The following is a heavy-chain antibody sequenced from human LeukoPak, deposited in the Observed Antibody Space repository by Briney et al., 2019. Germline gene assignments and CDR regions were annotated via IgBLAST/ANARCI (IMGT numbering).Heavy chain of an antibody. Sequence: GGSLRLSCAASGFTFSSYAMNWVRQAPGKGLEWVSAISGSGGSTYYADSVKGRFTISRDNSKNTLYLQMNSLRAEDTAVYYCAKRAIGDYYDSSGYPYYYYGMDVWGPRDHGHRLL. CDR3: AKRAIGDYYDSSGYPYYYYGMDV. D-gene: IGHD3-22*01. CDR1: GFTFSSYA. CDR2: ISGSGGST. J-gene: IGHJ6*01. V-gene: IGHV3-23*01.